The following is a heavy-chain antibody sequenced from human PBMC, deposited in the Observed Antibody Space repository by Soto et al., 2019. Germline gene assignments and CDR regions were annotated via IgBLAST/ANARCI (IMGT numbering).Heavy chain of an antibody. Sequence: QVQLVESGGGVVQPGRSLRLSCAASGFTFSSYAMHWVRQAPGKGLEWVALISYEGSKKYYADSVKGRLTISRDNSKNTLSLQMDSLRAEDTAVYYCAKVVYSGSYCGIDYWGQGTLVTVSS. CDR3: AKVVYSGSYCGIDY. D-gene: IGHD1-26*01. CDR2: ISYEGSKK. J-gene: IGHJ4*02. V-gene: IGHV3-30*18. CDR1: GFTFSSYA.